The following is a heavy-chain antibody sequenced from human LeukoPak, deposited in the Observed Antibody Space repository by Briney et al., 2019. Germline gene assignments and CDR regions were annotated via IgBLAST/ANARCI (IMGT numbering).Heavy chain of an antibody. J-gene: IGHJ6*03. D-gene: IGHD3-22*01. CDR3: ARRSSGYYYYLNYYMDV. CDR2: INHSGST. Sequence: PSETLSLTXTVYGGSFGGYYWSWIRQPPGKGLEWIGEINHSGSTNYNPSLKSRVTISVDTSKNQFSLKLSSVTAADTAVYYCARRSSGYYYYLNYYMDVWGKGTTVTVSS. V-gene: IGHV4-34*01. CDR1: GGSFGGYY.